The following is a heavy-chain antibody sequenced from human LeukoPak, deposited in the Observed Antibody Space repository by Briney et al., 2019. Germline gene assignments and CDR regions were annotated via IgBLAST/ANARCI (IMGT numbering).Heavy chain of an antibody. J-gene: IGHJ4*02. V-gene: IGHV1-69*04. D-gene: IGHD3-3*01. CDR2: IIPILGIA. CDR1: GGTFSSYA. CDR3: ARAPTIFGVDHFDY. Sequence: GASVKVSCKASGGTFSSYAISWVRQAPGQGLEWMGRIIPILGIANYAQKFQGRVTITADESTSTAYMELSSLRSEDTAVYYCARAPTIFGVDHFDYWGQGTLVTVSS.